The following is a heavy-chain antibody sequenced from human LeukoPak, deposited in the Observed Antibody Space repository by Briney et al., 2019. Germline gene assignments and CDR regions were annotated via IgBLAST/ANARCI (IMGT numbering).Heavy chain of an antibody. Sequence: ASVKVSCKVSGYTLTELSMHWVRQAPGKGLEWMGGFDPEDGETIYAQKFQGRVTMTEDTSTDTAYMELSSLRSEDTAVYYCATGPAVAGYFDYRGQGTLVTVSS. CDR3: ATGPAVAGYFDY. V-gene: IGHV1-24*01. J-gene: IGHJ4*02. CDR2: FDPEDGET. D-gene: IGHD6-19*01. CDR1: GYTLTELS.